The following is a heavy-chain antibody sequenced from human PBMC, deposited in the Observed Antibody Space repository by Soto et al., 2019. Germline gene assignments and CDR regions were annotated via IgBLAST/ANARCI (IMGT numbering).Heavy chain of an antibody. CDR2: IYYSGST. V-gene: IGHV4-59*01. J-gene: IGHJ6*02. CDR1: GGSISSYY. Sequence: SETLSLTCTVSGGSISSYYWSWIRQPPGKGLEWIGYIYYSGSTNYNPSLKSRVTISVDTSKNQFSLKLSSVTAADTAVYYCARAGTYGGSYPSYGMDVWGQGTTVTVSS. CDR3: ARAGTYGGSYPSYGMDV. D-gene: IGHD1-26*01.